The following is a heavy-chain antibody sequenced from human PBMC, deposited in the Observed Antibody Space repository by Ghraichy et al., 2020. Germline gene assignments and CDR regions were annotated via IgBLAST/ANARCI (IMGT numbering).Heavy chain of an antibody. CDR1: GGSFSGYY. V-gene: IGHV4-34*01. CDR3: ARGQGTYYYGSGSWALDY. J-gene: IGHJ4*02. CDR2: INHSGST. D-gene: IGHD3-10*01. Sequence: SQTLSLTCAVYGGSFSGYYWSWIRQPPGKGLEWIGEINHSGSTNYNPSLKSRVTISVDTSKNQFSLKLSSVTAADTAVYYCARGQGTYYYGSGSWALDYWGQGTLVTVSS.